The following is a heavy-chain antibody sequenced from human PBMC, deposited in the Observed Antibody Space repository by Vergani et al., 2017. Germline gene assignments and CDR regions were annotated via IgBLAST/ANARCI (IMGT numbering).Heavy chain of an antibody. CDR2: MNPNSGNT. V-gene: IGHV1-8*02. CDR3: AGGFVFWSVPGYWGAGEFDY. Sequence: QVQLVQSGAEVKKPGASVKVSCKASGGTFSSYAISWVRQAPGQGLEWMGWMNPNSGNTGYAQKFQGRVTMTRNTSISTAYMELSSLRSEDTAVYYCAGGFVFWSVPGYWGAGEFDYWGQGTLVTVSS. D-gene: IGHD7-27*01. J-gene: IGHJ4*02. CDR1: GGTFSSYA.